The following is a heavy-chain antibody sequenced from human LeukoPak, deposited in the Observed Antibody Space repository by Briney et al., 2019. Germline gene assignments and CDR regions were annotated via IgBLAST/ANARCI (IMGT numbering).Heavy chain of an antibody. J-gene: IGHJ6*04. CDR1: GFTFSSYS. V-gene: IGHV3-21*01. Sequence: GGSLRLSCAASGFTFSSYSMNWVRQAPGKGLEWVSSISGGSTYYADSVKGRFTISRDNAENSLYLQMNSLRAEDTAVYYCAELGITMIGGVWGKGTTVTISS. CDR2: ISGGST. CDR3: AELGITMIGGV. D-gene: IGHD3-10*02.